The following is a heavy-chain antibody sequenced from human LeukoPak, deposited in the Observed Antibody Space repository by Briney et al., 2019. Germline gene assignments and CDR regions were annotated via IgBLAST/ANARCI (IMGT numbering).Heavy chain of an antibody. J-gene: IGHJ5*02. CDR3: AKWRASSWYRSGPLNWFDP. CDR2: ISGSGGST. D-gene: IGHD6-13*01. V-gene: IGHV3-23*01. CDR1: GFTFSSYG. Sequence: GGSLRLSCAASGFTFSSYGMSWVRQAPGKGLEWVSAISGSGGSTYYADSVKGRFTISRDNSKNTLYLQMNSLRAEDTAVYYCAKWRASSWYRSGPLNWFDPWGQGTLVTVSS.